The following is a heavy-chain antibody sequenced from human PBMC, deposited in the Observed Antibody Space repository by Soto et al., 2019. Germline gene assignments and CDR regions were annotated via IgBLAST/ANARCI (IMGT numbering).Heavy chain of an antibody. D-gene: IGHD6-13*01. Sequence: GGSLRLSCAASGFTFSSYAMSWVRQAPGKGLEWVSAISGSGGSTYYADSVKGRFTISRDNSKNTLYLQMNSLRAEDTAVYYCAKDCRQQLASLNWFDPWGQGTLVTVSS. CDR3: AKDCRQQLASLNWFDP. V-gene: IGHV3-23*01. CDR1: GFTFSSYA. CDR2: ISGSGGST. J-gene: IGHJ5*02.